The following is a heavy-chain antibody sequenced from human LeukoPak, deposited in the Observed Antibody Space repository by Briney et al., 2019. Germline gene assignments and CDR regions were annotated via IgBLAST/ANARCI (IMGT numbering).Heavy chain of an antibody. V-gene: IGHV4-59*01. CDR3: ARAYDDA. D-gene: IGHD3-16*01. Sequence: SETLSLTCTVSGDSISSYYWSWIRQPPGKGLEWIGYIYDSRNTNYNPSLKSRVTISIDTSKNQFSLKLRSVTAADTAVYYCARAYDDAWGQGKTVTVSS. J-gene: IGHJ3*01. CDR1: GDSISSYY. CDR2: IYDSRNT.